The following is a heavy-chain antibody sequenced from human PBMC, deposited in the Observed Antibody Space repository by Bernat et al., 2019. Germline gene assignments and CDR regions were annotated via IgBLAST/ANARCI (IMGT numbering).Heavy chain of an antibody. V-gene: IGHV3-33*01. J-gene: IGHJ6*04. CDR2: IWYDGSNK. D-gene: IGHD4-4*01. Sequence: QVQLVESGGGVVQPGRSLRLSCAASGFTFSSYGMHWVRQAPGKGLEWVAVIWYDGSNKYYADSVKGRFTISRDNSKNTLYLQMNSLRAEDTAVYYCARETTVTGMDVWGKGTTVTVSS. CDR1: GFTFSSYG. CDR3: ARETTVTGMDV.